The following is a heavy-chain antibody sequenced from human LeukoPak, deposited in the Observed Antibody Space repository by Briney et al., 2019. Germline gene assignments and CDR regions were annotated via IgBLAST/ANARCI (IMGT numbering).Heavy chain of an antibody. V-gene: IGHV3-23*01. Sequence: GGTLRLSCAASGFTFSSYGMSWVRQAPGKGLEWVSAISSSGGSTYYADSVKGRFTISRDNSKNTLYLQMNSLRAEDTAVYYCARDLSGYYFGYWGQGTLVTVSS. CDR3: ARDLSGYYFGY. CDR1: GFTFSSYG. J-gene: IGHJ4*02. CDR2: ISSSGGST. D-gene: IGHD3-3*01.